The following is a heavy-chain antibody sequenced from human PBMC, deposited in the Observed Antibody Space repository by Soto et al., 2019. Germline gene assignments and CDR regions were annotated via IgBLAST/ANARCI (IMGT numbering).Heavy chain of an antibody. CDR2: IIPVFGTT. CDR1: GGTFTNYG. J-gene: IGHJ5*02. V-gene: IGHV1-69*01. Sequence: QVQLVQSGAEVKRPGSSVKVACKASGGTFTNYGISWVRQAPGQGLEWMGGIIPVFGTTNYAQKFQGRVSITADESTSTAYMDLSSLTSDDTAVYFCARGSEDLFVRVPGGPLYNWFDPWGQGTLVTVSS. CDR3: ARGSEDLFVRVPGGPLYNWFDP. D-gene: IGHD2-15*01.